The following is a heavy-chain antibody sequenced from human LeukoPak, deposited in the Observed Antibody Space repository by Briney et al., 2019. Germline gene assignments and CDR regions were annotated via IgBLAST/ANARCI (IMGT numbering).Heavy chain of an antibody. Sequence: GGSLRLSCAASGFTFSSYAMSWVRQAPGKGLEWVSAISGSGGSTYYADSVKGRFTISRDNSKNTLYLQMNSLRAEDTAVYYWAKQSVSGTIFDYWGQGTLVTVSS. CDR2: ISGSGGST. D-gene: IGHD3-9*01. V-gene: IGHV3-23*01. J-gene: IGHJ4*02. CDR1: GFTFSSYA. CDR3: AKQSVSGTIFDY.